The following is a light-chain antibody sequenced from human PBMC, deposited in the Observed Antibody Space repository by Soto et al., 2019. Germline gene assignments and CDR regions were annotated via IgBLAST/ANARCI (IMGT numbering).Light chain of an antibody. CDR1: QSISTF. CDR3: QQYDTYPLT. V-gene: IGKV1-5*01. J-gene: IGKJ4*01. CDR2: DAS. Sequence: DIQMTQSPSTLSASIGDRATITCRASQSISTFLAWYQQKPGKAPQILIYDASKLEPGVPSRLSGGGSGTQFTLTISSLQPDDFATYYCQQYDTYPLTFGGGTKVDIK.